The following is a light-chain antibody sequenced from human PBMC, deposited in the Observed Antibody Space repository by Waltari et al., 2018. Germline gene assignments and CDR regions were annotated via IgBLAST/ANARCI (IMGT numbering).Light chain of an antibody. V-gene: IGLV3-21*04. Sequence: SYVVTQPPSVSVAPGATATITCGGDNIGTYSVHGYQQKAGQAPVMVIFYDRDRPSGIPDRFSGSNSGNTATLTISRVEAGDEARYYCHVWHPHVDPGVFGTGTEVTVL. J-gene: IGLJ1*01. CDR1: NIGTYS. CDR3: HVWHPHVDPGV. CDR2: YDR.